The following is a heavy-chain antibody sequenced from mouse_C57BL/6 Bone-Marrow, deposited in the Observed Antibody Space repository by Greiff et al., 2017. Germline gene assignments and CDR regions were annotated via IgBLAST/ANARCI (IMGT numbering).Heavy chain of an antibody. D-gene: IGHD1-1*01. CDR2: INPSTGGT. Sequence: EVQLQQPGPELVKPGASVKISCKASGYSFTGYYMNWVKQSPEKSLEWIGEINPSTGGTTYNQKFKAKATLTVDKSSSTAYMQLKSLTSEDSAVYYCARDYYGSWNAMDYWGQGTSVTVSS. J-gene: IGHJ4*01. V-gene: IGHV1-42*01. CDR1: GYSFTGYY. CDR3: ARDYYGSWNAMDY.